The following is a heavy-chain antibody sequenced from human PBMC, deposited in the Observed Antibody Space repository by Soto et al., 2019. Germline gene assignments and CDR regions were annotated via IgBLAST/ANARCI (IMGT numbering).Heavy chain of an antibody. J-gene: IGHJ5*02. D-gene: IGHD3-16*02. CDR3: AKDIGHDYIWGSYRPNWFDP. V-gene: IGHV3-9*01. CDR1: GFTFDDYA. Sequence: PGGSLRLSCAASGFTFDDYAMHWVRQAPGKGLEWVSGISWNSGSIGYADSVKGRFTISRDNAKTSLYLQMNSLRAEDTALYYCAKDIGHDYIWGSYRPNWFDPWGQGTLVTVSS. CDR2: ISWNSGSI.